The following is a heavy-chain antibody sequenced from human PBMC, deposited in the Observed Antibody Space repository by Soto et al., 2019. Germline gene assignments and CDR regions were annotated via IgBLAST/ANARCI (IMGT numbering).Heavy chain of an antibody. D-gene: IGHD3-22*01. CDR1: GYSFTSYW. CDR3: ARHLSRTYYYDSSGYYPQLFDYYYGMDV. V-gene: IGHV5-51*01. J-gene: IGHJ6*02. Sequence: GESLKISCKGSGYSFTSYWIGWVRQMPGKGLEWMGIIYPGDSDTRYSPSFQGQVTISADKSISTAYLQWSSLKASDTAMYYCARHLSRTYYYDSSGYYPQLFDYYYGMDVWGQGTTVTVSS. CDR2: IYPGDSDT.